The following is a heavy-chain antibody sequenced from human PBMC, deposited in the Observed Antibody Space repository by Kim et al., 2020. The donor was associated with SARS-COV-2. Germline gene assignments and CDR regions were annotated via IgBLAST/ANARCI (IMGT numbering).Heavy chain of an antibody. V-gene: IGHV4-30-2*04. Sequence: TSSNPSLKSRVTISVDTAKNPFSLKLSSVTAADTAVYYCARDRTGGVFDYWGQGTLVTVSS. CDR3: ARDRTGGVFDY. J-gene: IGHJ4*02. D-gene: IGHD7-27*01. CDR2: T.